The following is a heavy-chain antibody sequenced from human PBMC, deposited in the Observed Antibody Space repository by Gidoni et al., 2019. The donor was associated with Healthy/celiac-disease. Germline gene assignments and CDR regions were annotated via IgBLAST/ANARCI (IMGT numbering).Heavy chain of an antibody. D-gene: IGHD6-13*01. CDR1: GYPFTRYY. V-gene: IGHV1-46*01. J-gene: IGHJ4*02. CDR3: ARGHSIAAAGCDY. Sequence: QVQLVQSGAEVKKPGASVKVSCQAAGYPFTRYYMHWGRQAHGQGLEWMGIINPMGGSRSYAQKFQGRVTMTRDTSTSTVYMELISLRSEDTAVYYGARGHSIAAAGCDYWGQGTLVTVSS. CDR2: INPMGGSR.